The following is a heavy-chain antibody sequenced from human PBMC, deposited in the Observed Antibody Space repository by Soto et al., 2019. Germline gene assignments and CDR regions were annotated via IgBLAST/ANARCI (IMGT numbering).Heavy chain of an antibody. CDR1: GFTFDDYA. CDR3: AKYRYGDCEEESDFDY. V-gene: IGHV3-9*01. J-gene: IGHJ4*02. Sequence: EVQLVESGGTLVQPGRSLRLSCAASGFTFDDYAMHWVRQAPGKGLEWVSGISWNSGSIGYADSVKGRFTISRDNAKDSLYLQMNSLRAEDTALYYCAKYRYGDCEEESDFDYWGQGTLVTVSS. D-gene: IGHD4-17*01. CDR2: ISWNSGSI.